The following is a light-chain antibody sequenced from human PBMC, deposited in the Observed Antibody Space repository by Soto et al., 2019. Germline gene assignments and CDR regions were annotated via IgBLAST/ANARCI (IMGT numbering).Light chain of an antibody. V-gene: IGKV1-27*01. J-gene: IGKJ4*01. CDR1: QDINIY. CDR3: QKYDDAPLS. Sequence: DIQMTQSPSSLSASVGDRVTITCRAGQDINIYLAWYQQQPGKVPKLLSSAASTLQSGVPSRFSSSGSGTDLTLTISILQPDDVETYYCQKYDDAPLSFGGGSKVEIK. CDR2: AAS.